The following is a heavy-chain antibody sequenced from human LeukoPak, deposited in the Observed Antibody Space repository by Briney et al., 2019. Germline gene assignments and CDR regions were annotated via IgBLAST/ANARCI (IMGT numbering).Heavy chain of an antibody. Sequence: GASVKVSCKASGYTFTGYYMHWVRQAPGQGLEWMGWINPNSGGTNYAQKFQGRVTMTRDTSISTAYMELSRLRSEDTAVYYCARDPEGDGYNEPFDYWGQGTLVTVSS. CDR1: GYTFTGYY. CDR3: ARDPEGDGYNEPFDY. CDR2: INPNSGGT. V-gene: IGHV1-2*02. D-gene: IGHD5-24*01. J-gene: IGHJ4*02.